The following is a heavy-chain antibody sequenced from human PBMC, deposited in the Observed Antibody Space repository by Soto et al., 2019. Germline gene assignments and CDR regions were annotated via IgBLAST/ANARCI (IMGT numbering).Heavy chain of an antibody. CDR1: GFTFSSYG. V-gene: IGHV3-30*18. J-gene: IGHJ4*02. D-gene: IGHD3-10*01. CDR3: AKSGRFGELNLDY. Sequence: GGSLRLSCAASGFTFSSYGMHWVRQAPGKGLEWVAVISYDGSNKYYADSVKGRFTISRDNSKNTLYLQMNSLRAEDTAVYYCAKSGRFGELNLDYWGQGTMVTVYS. CDR2: ISYDGSNK.